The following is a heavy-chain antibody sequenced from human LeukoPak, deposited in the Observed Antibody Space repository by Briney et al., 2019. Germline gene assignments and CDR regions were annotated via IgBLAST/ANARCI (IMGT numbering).Heavy chain of an antibody. V-gene: IGHV1-2*02. Sequence: GASVTVSFKSSVYTLTDYCMHWVRQAPGQGLEWMGWTNPNSGDTKSAQKFQGRVTMTGDTSISTAYMELSRKTSDDTAVYYCARDRDYSNTERGFDYWGQGTLVTVSS. CDR1: VYTLTDYC. J-gene: IGHJ4*02. CDR3: ARDRDYSNTERGFDY. D-gene: IGHD4-11*01. CDR2: TNPNSGDT.